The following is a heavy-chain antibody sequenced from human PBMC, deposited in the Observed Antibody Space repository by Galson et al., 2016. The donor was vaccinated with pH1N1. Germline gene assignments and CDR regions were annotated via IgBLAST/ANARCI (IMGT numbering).Heavy chain of an antibody. J-gene: IGHJ6*02. CDR1: GYTLTELS. D-gene: IGHD6-13*01. V-gene: IGHV1-24*01. CDR3: ATVIAAGYGMDV. Sequence: KVSCKVSGYTLTELSMHWVRQAPGKGLEWMGGFDPEDGETIYAQKFQGRVTMTEDTSTDTAYMELSSLRSEDTAVYYCATVIAAGYGMDVWGQGTTVTVSS. CDR2: FDPEDGET.